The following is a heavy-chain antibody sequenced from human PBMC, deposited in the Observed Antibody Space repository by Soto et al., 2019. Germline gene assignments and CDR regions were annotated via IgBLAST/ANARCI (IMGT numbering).Heavy chain of an antibody. D-gene: IGHD3-16*01. CDR1: GFSLSSKGMR. J-gene: IGHJ4*02. V-gene: IGHV2-70*04. Sequence: GPTLVNPTQTLTLTCTFSGFSLSSKGMRVSWIRQPPGKALEWLARIDWDDDKFYSPSLRTRLAISKGTSKNQVVLTMTNVDPMDTATYYCARSPGGFTVATYFFDYWGQGTLVTVSS. CDR3: ARSPGGFTVATYFFDY. CDR2: IDWDDDK.